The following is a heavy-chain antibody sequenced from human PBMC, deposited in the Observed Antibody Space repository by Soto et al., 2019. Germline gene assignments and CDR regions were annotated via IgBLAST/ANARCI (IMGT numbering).Heavy chain of an antibody. D-gene: IGHD2-21*01. V-gene: IGHV4-61*01. CDR1: GGSVNIGTYY. J-gene: IGHJ4*02. CDR2: IHYSGST. Sequence: QVQLQESGPGLVKPWETLSLTCTVPGGSVNIGTYYWRWIRQPPGKGLEWIGFIHYSGSTNYNPSLKSRVTMSVDTSKNQFSLKLTSVNAADTAVYYCTRGGDAYKNGHWGQGTLVTVSS. CDR3: TRGGDAYKNGH.